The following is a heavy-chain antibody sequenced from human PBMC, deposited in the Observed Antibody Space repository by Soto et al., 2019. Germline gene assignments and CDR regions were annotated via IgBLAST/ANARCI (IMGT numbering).Heavy chain of an antibody. CDR2: IYYSGST. CDR3: ARRTGSSFAFFDY. CDR1: GGSISSYY. V-gene: IGHV4-59*01. J-gene: IGHJ4*02. D-gene: IGHD6-13*01. Sequence: QVQLQESGPGLVKPSETLSLTCTVSGGSISSYYWSWIRQPPGKGLEWIGYIYYSGSTNYNPSLKSRVTISVDTSKNQFSLRLSSVTAADTAVYYCARRTGSSFAFFDYWGQGTLVTVSS.